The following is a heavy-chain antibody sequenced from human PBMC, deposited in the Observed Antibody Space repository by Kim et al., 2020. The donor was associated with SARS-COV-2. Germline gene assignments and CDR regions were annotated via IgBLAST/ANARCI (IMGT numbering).Heavy chain of an antibody. Sequence: SETLSLTCTVSGVSITSDSYYWGWVRQTPGKGLEWIGNIHFRGVNYHSPSLRSRATVAIYTSQNQVSLRLTSVTAADTAVYYCAGHKIQEHRHYGDDWYFHVWGRGIQVTVSS. V-gene: IGHV4-39*01. CDR2: IHFRGVN. J-gene: IGHJ2*01. CDR1: GVSITSDSYY. CDR3: AGHKIQEHRHYGDDWYFHV. D-gene: IGHD4-17*01.